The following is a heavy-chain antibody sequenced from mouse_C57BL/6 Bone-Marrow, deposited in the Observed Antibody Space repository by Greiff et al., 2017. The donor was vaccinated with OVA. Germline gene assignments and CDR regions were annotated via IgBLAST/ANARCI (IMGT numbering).Heavy chain of an antibody. J-gene: IGHJ2*01. D-gene: IGHD4-1*01. CDR2: IDPSASST. CDR3: ARRDTNWSFDY. CDR1: CYTFTSYW. V-gene: IGHV1-69*01. Sequence: VQLQQPGAELVMPGASVKLSCKASCYTFTSYWMHWVKQRPGQGLEWIGEIDPSASSTNYTQQFKGKSTLTVDKSSSTAYMQLSSLTSEDSAVYYCARRDTNWSFDYWGQGTTLTVSS.